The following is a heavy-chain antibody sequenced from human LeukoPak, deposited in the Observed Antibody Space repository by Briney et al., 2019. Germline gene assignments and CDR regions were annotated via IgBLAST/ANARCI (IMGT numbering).Heavy chain of an antibody. J-gene: IGHJ4*02. CDR1: GGXISTYY. V-gene: IGHV4-59*08. D-gene: IGHD3-22*01. CDR2: IYYSGTT. CDR3: ARLHYDSSDYHYFDY. Sequence: SETLSLTCTVSGGXISTYYWSWIRQPPGKGPEWIGYIYYSGTTNYNPSLKSRVTISVDLSKNQFSLKLSSVTAADTAVYYCARLHYDSSDYHYFDYRGQGTLVTVSS.